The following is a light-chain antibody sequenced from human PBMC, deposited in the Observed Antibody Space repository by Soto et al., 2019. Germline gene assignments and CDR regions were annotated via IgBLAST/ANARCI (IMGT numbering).Light chain of an antibody. Sequence: DIQLTQSPSFLSASVGDRVTITCRASQGIWNRLAWHQQKPGKAPELLISAASTLRSGVPSRFSSSGSDTEFTLTISSLQPEDFATYYCQQFTSYPITFGQGTRLEIK. J-gene: IGKJ5*01. V-gene: IGKV1-9*01. CDR3: QQFTSYPIT. CDR1: QGIWNR. CDR2: AAS.